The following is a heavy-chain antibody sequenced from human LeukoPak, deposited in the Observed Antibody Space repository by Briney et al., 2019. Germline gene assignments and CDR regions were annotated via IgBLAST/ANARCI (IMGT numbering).Heavy chain of an antibody. V-gene: IGHV5-51*01. J-gene: IGHJ4*02. Sequence: GESLKISCKGSGYSFTSYWIGWVRQMPGKGLEWMGVIYPGDSDTRYSPSFQGQVTISADKSISTAYLQWSSLKASDTAMYYCARQTRVGAVVVITTPFDYWGQGTLVTVSS. CDR2: IYPGDSDT. D-gene: IGHD3-22*01. CDR3: ARQTRVGAVVVITTPFDY. CDR1: GYSFTSYW.